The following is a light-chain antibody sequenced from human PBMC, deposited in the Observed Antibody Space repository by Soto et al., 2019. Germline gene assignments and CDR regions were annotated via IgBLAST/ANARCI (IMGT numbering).Light chain of an antibody. CDR3: HQRQSWPRT. CDR1: QAVNTR. V-gene: IGKV3-11*01. J-gene: IGKJ1*01. CDR2: LAS. Sequence: EILLTQSPATLSSFPGDRVTLSCRASQAVNTRLAWYQHKPGQAPRLLIYLASNRAAGVPARFSGSGSGTDFTLTISDVEPEDFAVYYCHQRQSWPRTFGQGTKVYIK.